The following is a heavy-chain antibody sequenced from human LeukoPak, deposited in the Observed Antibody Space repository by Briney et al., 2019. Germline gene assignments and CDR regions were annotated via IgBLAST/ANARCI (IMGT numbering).Heavy chain of an antibody. D-gene: IGHD6-13*01. CDR1: GYTLTELS. Sequence: ASVKVSCKVSGYTLTELSMHWVRQAPGKGLEWMGGFDPEDGGTIYAQKFQGRVTMTEDTSTDTAYMELSSLRSEDTAVYYCATGIRYSSSLDYWGQGTLVTVSS. V-gene: IGHV1-24*01. J-gene: IGHJ4*02. CDR3: ATGIRYSSSLDY. CDR2: FDPEDGGT.